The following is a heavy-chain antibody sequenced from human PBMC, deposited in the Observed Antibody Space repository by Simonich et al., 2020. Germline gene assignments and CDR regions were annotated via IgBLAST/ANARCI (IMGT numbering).Heavy chain of an antibody. CDR2: IYYSGST. J-gene: IGHJ4*02. Sequence: QLQLQESGPGLVKPSETLSLTCTVSGGSISSSSYYWVGIRQPPGKGLEWIGSIYYSGSTYYNPSLKGRVTISVDTSKNQFSLKLSSVTAADTAVYYCARQRVLMMYAIDYWGQGTLVTVSS. CDR3: ARQRVLMMYAIDY. D-gene: IGHD2-8*01. CDR1: GGSISSSSYY. V-gene: IGHV4-39*01.